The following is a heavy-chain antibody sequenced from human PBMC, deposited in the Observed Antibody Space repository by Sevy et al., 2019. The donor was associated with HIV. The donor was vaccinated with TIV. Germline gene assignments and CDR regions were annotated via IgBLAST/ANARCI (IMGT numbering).Heavy chain of an antibody. CDR3: ARETDNSARWLDP. Sequence: GGSLRLSCAASGFTFNFHGMHWVRQAPGKGLEWVAFIWHDGSNKYMADSVKGRFTISRDNSKNTLFLQMNSLTVEETAVYYCARETDNSARWLDPWGQGTLVTVSS. CDR1: GFTFNFHG. CDR2: IWHDGSNK. V-gene: IGHV3-30*02. J-gene: IGHJ5*02. D-gene: IGHD4-4*01.